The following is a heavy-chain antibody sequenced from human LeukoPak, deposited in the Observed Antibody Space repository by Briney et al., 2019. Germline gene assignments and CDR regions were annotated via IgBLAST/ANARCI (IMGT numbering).Heavy chain of an antibody. Sequence: ASVKVSCKASGYTFTSYGISWVRQAPGRGLEWMGWISAYNGNTNYAQKLQGRVTMTTDTSTSTAYMELRSLRSDDTAVYYCARVGYCTNGVCYGGVDYWGQGTLVTVSS. J-gene: IGHJ4*02. CDR2: ISAYNGNT. D-gene: IGHD2-8*01. CDR3: ARVGYCTNGVCYGGVDY. CDR1: GYTFTSYG. V-gene: IGHV1-18*01.